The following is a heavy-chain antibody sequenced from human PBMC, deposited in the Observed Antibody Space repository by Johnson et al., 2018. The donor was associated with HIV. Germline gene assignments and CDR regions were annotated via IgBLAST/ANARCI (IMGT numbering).Heavy chain of an antibody. Sequence: VQLVESGGGVVQPGRSLRLSCAASGFTFDDYCMSWVRQAPGKGLEWVSGINWNGGSTGYAYSVKGRFTISRDNAKNSLYLQMNSLRAEDTALYYCARSTVGATTGGAFDIWGQGTMVTVSS. CDR1: GFTFDDYC. CDR3: ARSTVGATTGGAFDI. V-gene: IGHV3-20*04. J-gene: IGHJ3*02. D-gene: IGHD1-26*01. CDR2: INWNGGST.